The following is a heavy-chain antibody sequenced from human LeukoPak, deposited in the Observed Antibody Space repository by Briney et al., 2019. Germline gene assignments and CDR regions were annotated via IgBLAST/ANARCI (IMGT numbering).Heavy chain of an antibody. V-gene: IGHV3-21*01. J-gene: IGHJ5*02. CDR2: ISSSSSYI. CDR1: GFTFSSYS. CDR3: ARVCIAAAGTGPKGAWFDP. Sequence: PGGSLRLSCAASGFTFSSYSMNWVRQAPGKGLEWVSSISSSSSYIYYADSVKGRFTISRDNAKNPLYLQMNSLRAEDTAVYYCARVCIAAAGTGPKGAWFDPWGQGTLVTVSS. D-gene: IGHD6-13*01.